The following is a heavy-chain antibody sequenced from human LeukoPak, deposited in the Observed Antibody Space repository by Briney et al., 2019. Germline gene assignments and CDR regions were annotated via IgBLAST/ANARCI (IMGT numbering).Heavy chain of an antibody. J-gene: IGHJ4*02. Sequence: GGSLRLSCAASGFTFSSYSMNWVRQAPGKGPEWVSYISSSSSTIYYADSVKGRFTISRDNAKNSLYLQMNSLRDEDTAVYYCARGPGNLREQKVYFDYWGQGTLVTVSS. V-gene: IGHV3-48*02. CDR2: ISSSSSTI. D-gene: IGHD1/OR15-1a*01. CDR1: GFTFSSYS. CDR3: ARGPGNLREQKVYFDY.